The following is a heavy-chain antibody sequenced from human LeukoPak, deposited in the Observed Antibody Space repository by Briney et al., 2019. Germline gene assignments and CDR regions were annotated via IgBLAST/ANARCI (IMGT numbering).Heavy chain of an antibody. Sequence: PSETLSLTCTVSGGSISSHYWSWIRQPPGKGLEWIGYIYYSGSTNYNPSLKSRVTISVDTSKNQFSLKLSSVTAADTAVYYCASYDSSGGTFDYWGQGTLVTVSS. V-gene: IGHV4-59*11. J-gene: IGHJ4*02. CDR2: IYYSGST. D-gene: IGHD3-22*01. CDR1: GGSISSHY. CDR3: ASYDSSGGTFDY.